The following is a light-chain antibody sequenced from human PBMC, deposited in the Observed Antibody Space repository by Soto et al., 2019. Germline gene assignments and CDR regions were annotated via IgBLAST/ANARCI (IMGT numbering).Light chain of an antibody. CDR3: CAYAGTCNFWV. CDR1: NSDIGGYNY. V-gene: IGLV2-11*01. CDR2: DVS. Sequence: QSALTQPRSVSGSPGQSVTISCTGTNSDIGGYNYVSWYQQHPGKAPKVMIYDVSRRPSGVHDRFSGSKSGNTAALTISGLQAEDEADYYCCAYAGTCNFWVFGGGTKLTVL. J-gene: IGLJ3*02.